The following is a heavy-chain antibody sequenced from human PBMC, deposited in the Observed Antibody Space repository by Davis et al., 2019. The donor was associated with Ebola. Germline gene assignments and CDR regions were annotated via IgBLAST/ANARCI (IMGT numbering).Heavy chain of an antibody. CDR2: ISSSGSSI. Sequence: GESLKISCAASGFTFRTYEMNWVRQAPGKGLEWVSYISSSGSSIYFADSVKGRFTISRDNAKNSLYLQMNSLRAEDTAVYYCARIDYGGSNFDYWGQGTLVTVSS. CDR1: GFTFRTYE. V-gene: IGHV3-48*03. CDR3: ARIDYGGSNFDY. J-gene: IGHJ4*02. D-gene: IGHD4-23*01.